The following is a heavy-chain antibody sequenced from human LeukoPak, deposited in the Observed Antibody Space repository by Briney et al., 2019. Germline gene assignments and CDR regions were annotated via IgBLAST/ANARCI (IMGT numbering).Heavy chain of an antibody. D-gene: IGHD2-15*01. CDR1: GYTFTTYG. CDR3: ARAEYCSGGSCYVHYFQH. CDR2: INPYNGDT. J-gene: IGHJ1*01. V-gene: IGHV1-18*01. Sequence: ASVKVSCKASGYTFTTYGISWVRQAPGQGLEWMGWINPYNGDTNYAQKLQGRVTMTTDTSTSTAYMELRSLRSDDTAVYYCARAEYCSGGSCYVHYFQHWGQGTLVTVSS.